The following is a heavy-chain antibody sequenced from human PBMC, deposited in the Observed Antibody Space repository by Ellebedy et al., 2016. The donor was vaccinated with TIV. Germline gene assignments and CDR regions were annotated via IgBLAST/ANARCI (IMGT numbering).Heavy chain of an antibody. V-gene: IGHV3-21*03. Sequence: PGGSLRLSCAASGFTFSSFSMNWVLQAPGTGLDWVSSISCSSAYLYYADSVKGRFTISRDNTKNLLYLQMNNLRAEDTAFYYCARVPPGAYGSGSYFGDDYWGQGTLVTVSS. D-gene: IGHD3-10*01. CDR2: ISCSSAYL. CDR3: ARVPPGAYGSGSYFGDDY. CDR1: GFTFSSFS. J-gene: IGHJ4*02.